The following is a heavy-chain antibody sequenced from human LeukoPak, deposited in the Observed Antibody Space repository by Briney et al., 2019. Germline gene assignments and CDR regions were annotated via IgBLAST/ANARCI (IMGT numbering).Heavy chain of an antibody. V-gene: IGHV1-2*02. J-gene: IGHJ4*02. CDR1: GYTFTGYY. CDR3: ARVRGHYDFWSGYYWDYFDY. D-gene: IGHD3-3*01. Sequence: ASVKVSCKASGYTFTGYYMHWVRQAPGQGLEWMGWINPNSGGTNYAQKFQGRVTMTRDTSISTAYMELSSLRSEDTAVYYCARVRGHYDFWSGYYWDYFDYWGQGTLVTVSS. CDR2: INPNSGGT.